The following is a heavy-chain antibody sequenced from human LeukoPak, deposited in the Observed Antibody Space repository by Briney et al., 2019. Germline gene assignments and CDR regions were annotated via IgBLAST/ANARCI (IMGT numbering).Heavy chain of an antibody. CDR2: IYTSGST. V-gene: IGHV4-61*02. CDR3: ARATGAAADPNWFDP. CDR1: GGSISSSSYY. D-gene: IGHD6-13*01. J-gene: IGHJ5*02. Sequence: SETLSLTCTVSGGSISSSSYYWGWIRQPAGKGLEWIGRIYTSGSTNCNPSLKSRVTISVDTSKNQFSLKLSSVTAADTAVYYCARATGAAADPNWFDPWGQGTLVTVSS.